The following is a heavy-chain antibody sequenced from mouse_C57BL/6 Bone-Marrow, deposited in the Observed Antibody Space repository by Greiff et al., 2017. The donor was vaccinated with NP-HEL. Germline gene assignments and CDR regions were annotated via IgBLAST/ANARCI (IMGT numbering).Heavy chain of an antibody. CDR2: IDPSDSYT. Sequence: QVQLQQPGAELVKPGASVKLSCKASGYTFTSYWMQWVNQRPGQGLEWIGEIDPSDSYTNYNQKFKGKATLTVDTSSSTAYMQLSSLTSEDSAVYYCESSGYAMDYWGQGTSVTVSS. V-gene: IGHV1-50*01. D-gene: IGHD3-2*02. CDR1: GYTFTSYW. J-gene: IGHJ4*01. CDR3: ESSGYAMDY.